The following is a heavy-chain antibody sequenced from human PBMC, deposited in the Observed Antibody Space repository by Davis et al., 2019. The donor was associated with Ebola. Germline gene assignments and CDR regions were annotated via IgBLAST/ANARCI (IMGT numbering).Heavy chain of an antibody. J-gene: IGHJ4*02. D-gene: IGHD2-2*02. CDR2: INAGNGNT. CDR1: GYTFTSYA. V-gene: IGHV1-3*01. Sequence: ASVKVSCKASGYTFTSYAMHWVRQAPGQRLEWMGWINAGNGNTKYSQKFQGRVTITRDTSASTAYMELSSLSSEDTAVYYCARGGPGIVVVPAAILPDYWGQGTLVTVSS. CDR3: ARGGPGIVVVPAAILPDY.